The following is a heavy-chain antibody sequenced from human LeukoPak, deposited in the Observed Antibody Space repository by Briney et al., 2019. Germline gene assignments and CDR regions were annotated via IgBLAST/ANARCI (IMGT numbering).Heavy chain of an antibody. V-gene: IGHV3-66*01. Sequence: PGGSLRLSCAASGFTVSSNYMSWVRQAPGKGLEWVPVIYSGGSTYYADSVKGRFTISRDNSKNTLYLQMNSLRAEDTAVYYCARDRSGYCAFDIWGQGTMVTVSS. CDR1: GFTVSSNY. CDR3: ARDRSGYCAFDI. CDR2: IYSGGST. D-gene: IGHD5-12*01. J-gene: IGHJ3*02.